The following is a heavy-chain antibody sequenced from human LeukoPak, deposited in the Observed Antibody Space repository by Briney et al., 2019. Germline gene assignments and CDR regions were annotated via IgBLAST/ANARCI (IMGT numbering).Heavy chain of an antibody. Sequence: GGSLRLSCAASGFTFSSYEMNWVRQAPGKGLEWVSYISSSGSTIYYADSVKGRFTISRDNAKNSLYLQMNSLRAEHTAVYYCARDRLYYDILTGYYYSDHGMDVWGQGTTVTVSS. CDR1: GFTFSSYE. J-gene: IGHJ6*02. V-gene: IGHV3-48*03. CDR2: ISSSGSTI. D-gene: IGHD3-9*01. CDR3: ARDRLYYDILTGYYYSDHGMDV.